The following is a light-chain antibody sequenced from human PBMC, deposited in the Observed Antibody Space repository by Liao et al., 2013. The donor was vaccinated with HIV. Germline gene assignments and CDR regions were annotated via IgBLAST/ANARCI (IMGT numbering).Light chain of an antibody. V-gene: IGLV3-1*01. CDR1: NLSNILSNKY. J-gene: IGLJ1*01. CDR3: QAWDSTIAYV. Sequence: SYGLTQPPSVSVSAGQTATITCYGDNLSNILSNKYLHWYLQRPGQSPVLVMYQDSKRPSGIPGRFSGSNSGNTATLTISGTQAMDEADYYCQAWDSTIAYVFGTGTKLTVL. CDR2: QDS.